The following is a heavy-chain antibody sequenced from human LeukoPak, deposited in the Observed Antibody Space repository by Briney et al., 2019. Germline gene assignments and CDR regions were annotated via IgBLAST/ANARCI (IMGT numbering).Heavy chain of an antibody. CDR1: GFTFSSYA. Sequence: PGGSLRLSCAASGFTFSSYAMSWVRQAPGKGLEWVSAISGSGGSTYYADSVKGRFTISRDNSKNTLYLQMNSLRAEDTAVYYCANPTAKFNWFDPWGQGTLVTVSS. V-gene: IGHV3-23*01. J-gene: IGHJ5*02. CDR2: ISGSGGST. CDR3: ANPTAKFNWFDP.